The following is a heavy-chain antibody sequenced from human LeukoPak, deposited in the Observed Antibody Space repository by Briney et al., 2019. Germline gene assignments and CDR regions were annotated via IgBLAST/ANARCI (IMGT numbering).Heavy chain of an antibody. D-gene: IGHD3-10*01. V-gene: IGHV4-59*08. CDR2: IYYSGST. Sequence: MSSETLSLTCTVSGGSISTYYWNWIRQSPGKGLEWIGYIYYSGSTNYNPSLKSRVTISLDTSKPQFSLKLSSVTAADTAVYYCARPMVRGSPDAFDIWGQGTMVTVSS. CDR3: ARPMVRGSPDAFDI. J-gene: IGHJ3*02. CDR1: GGSISTYY.